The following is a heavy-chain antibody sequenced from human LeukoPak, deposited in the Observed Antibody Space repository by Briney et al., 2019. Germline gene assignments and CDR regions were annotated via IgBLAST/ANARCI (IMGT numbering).Heavy chain of an antibody. J-gene: IGHJ5*02. D-gene: IGHD6-13*01. V-gene: IGHV5-51*01. CDR1: GYSFTSYW. Sequence: GESLKISCQGSGYSFTSYWIGWVRQMPGKGLEWMGIIYPGDSDTRYSPSFQGQVTISADKSITTAYLQWSSLKASDTAMYYCARLRVPSGAAGTVWWFDPWGQGTLVTVSS. CDR2: IYPGDSDT. CDR3: ARLRVPSGAAGTVWWFDP.